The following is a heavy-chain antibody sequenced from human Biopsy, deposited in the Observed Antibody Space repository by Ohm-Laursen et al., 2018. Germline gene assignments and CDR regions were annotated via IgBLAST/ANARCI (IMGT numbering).Heavy chain of an antibody. CDR1: GDSFTSYA. V-gene: IGHV1-46*01. D-gene: IGHD3-22*01. CDR3: AKNYDPLYYDTSGLFDY. CDR2: INPRSGNT. Sequence: SVKVSCKASGDSFTSYAIGWVRQAPGQGLEWMGIINPRSGNTGYSQKFQVRVTMTTDTSTSTVYMELSSLSSEDTAVYYCAKNYDPLYYDTSGLFDYWGQGTLVTVSS. J-gene: IGHJ4*02.